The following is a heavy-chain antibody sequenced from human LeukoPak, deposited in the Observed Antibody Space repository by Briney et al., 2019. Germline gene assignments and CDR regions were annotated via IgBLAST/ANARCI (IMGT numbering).Heavy chain of an antibody. CDR3: ARPIPGGSYHNYYYYYMDV. J-gene: IGHJ6*03. Sequence: PSETLSLTCTVSGGSISSSSYYWGWIRQPPGKGLEWIGSIYYSGSTYYNPSLKSRVTISVDTSKNQFSLKLSSVTAADTAVYYCARPIPGGSYHNYYYYYMDVWGKGTTVTVSS. D-gene: IGHD1-26*01. V-gene: IGHV4-39*01. CDR1: GGSISSSSYY. CDR2: IYYSGST.